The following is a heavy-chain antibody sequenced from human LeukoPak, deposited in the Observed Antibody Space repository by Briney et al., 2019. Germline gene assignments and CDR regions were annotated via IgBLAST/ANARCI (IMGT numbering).Heavy chain of an antibody. CDR3: TSRPERWDILTAGVRWFDP. D-gene: IGHD3-9*01. CDR2: IRSKANSYAT. Sequence: GGSLRLSCAASGFTFDDYGMSWVRQASGKGLEWVGRIRSKANSYATAYAASVKGRFTISRDDSKNTAYLQMNSLKTEDTAVYYCTSRPERWDILTAGVRWFDPWGQGTLVTVSS. CDR1: GFTFDDYG. V-gene: IGHV3-73*01. J-gene: IGHJ5*02.